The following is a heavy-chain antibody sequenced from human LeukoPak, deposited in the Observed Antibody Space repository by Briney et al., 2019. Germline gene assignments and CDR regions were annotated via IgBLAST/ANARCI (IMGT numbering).Heavy chain of an antibody. CDR1: GFTFSSYS. J-gene: IGHJ5*02. Sequence: GGSLRLSCAASGFTFSSYSMNWVRQAPGKGLEWVSSISSSSSYIYYADSVKGRFTIFRDNAKNSLYLQMNSLRAEDTAVYYCARDPLITDYYDSSGNHADWFDPWGQGTLVTVSS. CDR2: ISSSSSYI. D-gene: IGHD3-22*01. V-gene: IGHV3-21*01. CDR3: ARDPLITDYYDSSGNHADWFDP.